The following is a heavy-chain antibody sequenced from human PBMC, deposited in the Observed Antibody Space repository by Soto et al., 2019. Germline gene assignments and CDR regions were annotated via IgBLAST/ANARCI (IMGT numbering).Heavy chain of an antibody. Sequence: EVQLVESGGGLVKPGGSLRLSCVGSGFSFSGHTFNWVRQAPGKGLEWVSSISIIPNSMYYADSFKGRFTVSRDNARNTIYLQMNSLRAEDTAVYFCAIELNSSTEGHWGQGTLVTVSS. D-gene: IGHD3-10*01. J-gene: IGHJ4*02. CDR3: AIELNSSTEGH. CDR2: ISIIPNSM. CDR1: GFSFSGHT. V-gene: IGHV3-21*06.